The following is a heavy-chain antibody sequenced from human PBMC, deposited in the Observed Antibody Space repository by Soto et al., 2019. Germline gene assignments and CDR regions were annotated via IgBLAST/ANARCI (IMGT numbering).Heavy chain of an antibody. Sequence: QVQLVQSGSEMKKPGASVKVSCKTSGYTFISFAISWVRQAPGQGLEWMGWINTYNGKTNYAKKFQGRLTVTTDTSTSTGSMELRSLRSDDTAVYYCARDRGYCSGGRCTSDWFDPWGQGTLVTVSS. CDR3: ARDRGYCSGGRCTSDWFDP. V-gene: IGHV1-18*04. J-gene: IGHJ5*02. CDR2: INTYNGKT. CDR1: GYTFISFA. D-gene: IGHD2-15*01.